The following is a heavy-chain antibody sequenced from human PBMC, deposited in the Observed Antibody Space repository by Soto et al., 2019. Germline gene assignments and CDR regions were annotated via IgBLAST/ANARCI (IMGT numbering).Heavy chain of an antibody. D-gene: IGHD3-9*01. CDR1: GGSVSSGNYC. CDR2: VYYSGSA. CDR3: ARDLYHYDILTGYAYYYGMDV. Sequence: AEALCLPCTVSGGSVSSGNYCWSWIRQPPGKGVEWIGYVYYSGSAKYNPSIKSRVTISVDTSKNRFSLKLSSVTAADTAVYYCARDLYHYDILTGYAYYYGMDVWGRGTTVTVSS. V-gene: IGHV4-61*01. J-gene: IGHJ6*01.